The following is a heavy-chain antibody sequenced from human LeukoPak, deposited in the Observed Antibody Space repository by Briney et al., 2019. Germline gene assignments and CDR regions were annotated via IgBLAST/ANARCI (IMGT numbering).Heavy chain of an antibody. D-gene: IGHD3-10*01. J-gene: IGHJ4*02. CDR3: AREYGSGSYSSDY. Sequence: SETLSLTCTVSGGSISSGGYYWSWIRQHPGKGLEWIGYIYYSGSTYYNPSLKSRVTISVDTSKNQFSLKLSSVTAADTAVYYCAREYGSGSYSSDYWGQGTLVTVSS. CDR2: IYYSGST. CDR1: GGSISSGGYY. V-gene: IGHV4-31*03.